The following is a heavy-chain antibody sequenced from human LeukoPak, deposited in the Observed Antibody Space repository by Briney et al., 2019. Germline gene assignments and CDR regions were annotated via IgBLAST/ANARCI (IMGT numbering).Heavy chain of an antibody. CDR2: IYPGNSDT. CDR3: ARSASYYGSGSEWGPFDY. J-gene: IGHJ4*02. Sequence: GESLKISCKGPGYSFTSYWIGWVRQMPGKGLEWMGIIYPGNSDTRYSPSFQGQVTISADKSISTAYLQWSSLKASDTAMYYCARSASYYGSGSEWGPFDYWGQGTLVTVSS. CDR1: GYSFTSYW. D-gene: IGHD3-10*01. V-gene: IGHV5-51*01.